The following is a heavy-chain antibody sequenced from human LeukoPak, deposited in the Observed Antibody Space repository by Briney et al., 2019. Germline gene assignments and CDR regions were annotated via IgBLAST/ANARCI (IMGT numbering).Heavy chain of an antibody. CDR1: GGTFSSYA. CDR3: ALDTIFGVVITGYN. V-gene: IGHV1-69*05. Sequence: GSSVKVSCKASGGTFSSYAISWVRQAPGQGLEWMGGIIPIFGTANYAQKFQGRVTITTDESTSTAYMELSSLRSEDTAAYYCALDTIFGVVITGYNWGQGTLVTVSS. CDR2: IIPIFGTA. J-gene: IGHJ4*02. D-gene: IGHD3-3*01.